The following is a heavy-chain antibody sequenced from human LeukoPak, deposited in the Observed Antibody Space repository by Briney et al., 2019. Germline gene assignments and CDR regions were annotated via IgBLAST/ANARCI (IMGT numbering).Heavy chain of an antibody. D-gene: IGHD1-14*01. CDR3: AKESHDFNRFYC. CDR1: GFTFSSYA. J-gene: IGHJ4*02. Sequence: PGGSLRLSCAASGFTFSSYAMGWVRQAPGKGLEWVSSIKGGGGDPFYAESVRGRFTISRDNSKNTLYLQLNSLRAEDTAVYFCAKESHDFNRFYCWGQGTLVTVSS. CDR2: IKGGGGDP. V-gene: IGHV3-23*01.